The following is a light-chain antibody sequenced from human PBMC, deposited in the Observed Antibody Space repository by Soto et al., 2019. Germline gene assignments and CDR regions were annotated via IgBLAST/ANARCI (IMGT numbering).Light chain of an antibody. J-gene: IGKJ5*01. V-gene: IGKV1-9*01. Sequence: DIQLTQSPSFLSASVGDRVTITCRASQGISSYLAWYQQKPGKAPKLLIYAASTLHSWVPSRFSGSGSGTEFTLTISSLQPEDFGTYYCQQFNSFPTFGQGTRLEIK. CDR2: AAS. CDR3: QQFNSFPT. CDR1: QGISSY.